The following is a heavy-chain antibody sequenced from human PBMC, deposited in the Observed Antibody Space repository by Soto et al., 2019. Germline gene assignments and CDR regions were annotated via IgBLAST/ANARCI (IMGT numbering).Heavy chain of an antibody. CDR3: ARVHQVQLWSATYYFDY. D-gene: IGHD5-18*01. CDR1: GYTFTSYG. J-gene: IGHJ4*02. V-gene: IGHV1-18*01. Sequence: ASVKVSCKASGYTFTSYGISWVRQAPGQGLEWMGWISAYNGNTNYAQKLQGRVTMTTDTSTSTAYMELRSLRSDDTAVYYCARVHQVQLWSATYYFDYWGQGTLVTVSS. CDR2: ISAYNGNT.